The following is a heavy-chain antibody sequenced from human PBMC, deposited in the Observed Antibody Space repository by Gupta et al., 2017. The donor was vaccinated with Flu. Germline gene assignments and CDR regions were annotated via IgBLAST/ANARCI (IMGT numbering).Heavy chain of an antibody. CDR1: GFTFSSYA. J-gene: IGHJ4*02. CDR3: AKAESGGSYAASY. V-gene: IGHV3-23*01. D-gene: IGHD1-26*01. Sequence: EVQLLESGGGLVQPGGSLRLSCAASGFTFSSYAMSWVRQAPGKGLEWVSAISGSGGSTYYADSVKGRFTISRDNSKNTLYLQMNNLRAEDTAVYYCAKAESGGSYAASYWGQGTLVTVSS. CDR2: ISGSGGST.